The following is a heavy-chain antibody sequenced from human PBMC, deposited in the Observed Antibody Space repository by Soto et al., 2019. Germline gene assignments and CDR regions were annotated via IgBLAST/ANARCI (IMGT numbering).Heavy chain of an antibody. CDR3: ARERAGTYSGSSSPEGAFDI. Sequence: GESLKISCAASGFTFSSYAMHWVRQAPGKGLEYVSAISSNGGSTYYANSVKGRFTISRDNSKNTLYLQMGSLRAEDMAVYYCARERAGTYSGSSSPEGAFDIWGQGTMVTVSS. CDR2: ISSNGGST. D-gene: IGHD6-6*01. V-gene: IGHV3-64*01. J-gene: IGHJ3*02. CDR1: GFTFSSYA.